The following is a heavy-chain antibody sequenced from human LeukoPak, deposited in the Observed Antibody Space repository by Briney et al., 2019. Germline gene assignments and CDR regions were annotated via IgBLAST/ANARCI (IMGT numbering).Heavy chain of an antibody. CDR3: ARYLSYFDY. D-gene: IGHD2/OR15-2a*01. Sequence: PSQTLSLTCTVSGGSISSGSYYWSWIRQPAGKGLEWIGRIYTSGSTNYNPSLKSRVTISVDTSKNQFSLKLSSVTAADTAVYYCARYLSYFDYWGQGTLVTVSS. J-gene: IGHJ4*02. CDR1: GGSISSGSYY. V-gene: IGHV4-61*02. CDR2: IYTSGST.